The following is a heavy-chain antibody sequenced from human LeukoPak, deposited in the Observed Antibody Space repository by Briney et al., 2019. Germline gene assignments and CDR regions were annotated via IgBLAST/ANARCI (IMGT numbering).Heavy chain of an antibody. V-gene: IGHV4-39*01. CDR1: GVSISSMSYY. CDR3: ASRYYSYYYMDV. Sequence: PSETLSLTCNVSGVSISSMSYYWGWIRQPPGKGLEWIGSNYYSGSTDYSPSLKSRVTISVDTSKDQFSLKLTSVTAADPAVYYCASRYYSYYYMDVWGKGTTVIVSS. J-gene: IGHJ6*03. CDR2: NYYSGST.